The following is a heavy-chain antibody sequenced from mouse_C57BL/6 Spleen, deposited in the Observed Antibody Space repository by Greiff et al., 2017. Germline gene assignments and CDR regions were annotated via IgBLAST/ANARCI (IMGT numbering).Heavy chain of an antibody. Sequence: EVMLVESGGGLVQPGGSMKLSCVASGFTFSNYWMNWVRQSPEKGLEWVAQIRLKSDNYATHYAESVKGRFTISRDDSKSSVYLQMNNLRAEDTGIYYCTGATTGYFDVWGTGTTVTVSS. CDR3: TGATTGYFDV. J-gene: IGHJ1*03. D-gene: IGHD1-1*01. CDR2: IRLKSDNYAT. CDR1: GFTFSNYW. V-gene: IGHV6-3*01.